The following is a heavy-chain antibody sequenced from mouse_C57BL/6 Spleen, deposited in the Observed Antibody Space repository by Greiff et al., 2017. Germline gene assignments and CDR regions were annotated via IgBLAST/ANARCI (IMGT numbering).Heavy chain of an antibody. CDR3: ARGLYSNYEGDAMDD. D-gene: IGHD2-5*01. J-gene: IGHJ4*01. CDR1: GYTFTDYY. CDR2: INPNNGGT. Sequence: VQLQQSGPELVKPGASVKISCKASGYTFTDYYMNWVKQSHGQSLEWIGDINPNNGGTSYNQKFKGKATLTVDKSSSTAYMELRSLTSEDSAVYYCARGLYSNYEGDAMDDWGQGTSVTVSS. V-gene: IGHV1-26*01.